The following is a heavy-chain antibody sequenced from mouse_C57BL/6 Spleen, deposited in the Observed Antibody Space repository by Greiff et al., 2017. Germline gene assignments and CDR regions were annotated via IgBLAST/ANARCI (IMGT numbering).Heavy chain of an antibody. CDR2: ISSGGDYI. CDR3: TRDQGYSNYEGYFDV. CDR1: GFTFSSYA. V-gene: IGHV5-9-1*02. D-gene: IGHD2-5*01. J-gene: IGHJ1*03. Sequence: EVQLVESGEGLVKPGGSLKLSCAASGFTFSSYAMSWVRQTPEKRLEWVAYISSGGDYIYYADTVKGRFTISRDNARNTLYLQMSSLKSEDTAMYYCTRDQGYSNYEGYFDVWGTGTTVTVSS.